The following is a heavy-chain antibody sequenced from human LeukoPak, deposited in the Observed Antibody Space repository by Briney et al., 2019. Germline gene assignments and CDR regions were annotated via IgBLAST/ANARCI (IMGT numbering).Heavy chain of an antibody. J-gene: IGHJ4*02. Sequence: ASVKVSCKASGYTFTSYDINWVRQATGQGLEWMGWMNPDSGNTGYAQKFQGRVTMTRNTSISTAYMELSSLRSEDTAVYYCAREEVGGYATSTFTDYWGEGTLVTVSS. CDR3: AREEVGGYATSTFTDY. D-gene: IGHD5/OR15-5a*01. CDR2: MNPDSGNT. V-gene: IGHV1-8*01. CDR1: GYTFTSYD.